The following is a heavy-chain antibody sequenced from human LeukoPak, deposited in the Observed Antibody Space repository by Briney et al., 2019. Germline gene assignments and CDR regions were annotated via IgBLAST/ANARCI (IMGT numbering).Heavy chain of an antibody. V-gene: IGHV4-34*01. D-gene: IGHD3-10*01. CDR1: GGSFSGYY. J-gene: IGHJ4*02. CDR3: AIFHGGSGAPFDY. CDR2: INHSGST. Sequence: PSETLSLTCAVYGGSFSGYYWSWIRQPPGKGLEWIGEINHSGSTNYNPSLKSRVTISVDTSKNQFSLKLSSVTAADTAVYYCAIFHGGSGAPFDYWGQGTLVTVSS.